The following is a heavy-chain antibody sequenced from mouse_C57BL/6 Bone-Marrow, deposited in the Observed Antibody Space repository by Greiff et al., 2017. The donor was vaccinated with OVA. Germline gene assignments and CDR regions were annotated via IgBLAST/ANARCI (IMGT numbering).Heavy chain of an antibody. V-gene: IGHV5-6*01. CDR1: GFTFSSYG. CDR3: ARRGRGDAMDY. J-gene: IGHJ4*01. Sequence: EVQLMESGGDLVKPGGSLKLSCAASGFTFSSYGMSWVRQTPDKRLEWVATISSGGSYTYYPDSVKGRFTISRDNAKNTLYLQMSSLKSEDTAMYYCARRGRGDAMDYWGQGTSVTVSS. CDR2: ISSGGSYT. D-gene: IGHD1-1*01.